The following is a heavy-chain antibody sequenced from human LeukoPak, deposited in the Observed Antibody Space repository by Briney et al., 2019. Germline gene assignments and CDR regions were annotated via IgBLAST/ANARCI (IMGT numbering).Heavy chain of an antibody. J-gene: IGHJ4*02. Sequence: GGSLRLSCAASGFTFSSYAMNWVRQAPGKGLEWVSSISGTGGSTYYADSVKGRFTISRDNSKNTLYLQMNSLRVEDTAVYYCAKEGKARNWNYYQAKPVYWGQGTLVTVSS. CDR1: GFTFSSYA. V-gene: IGHV3-23*01. CDR2: ISGTGGST. CDR3: AKEGKARNWNYYQAKPVY. D-gene: IGHD1-7*01.